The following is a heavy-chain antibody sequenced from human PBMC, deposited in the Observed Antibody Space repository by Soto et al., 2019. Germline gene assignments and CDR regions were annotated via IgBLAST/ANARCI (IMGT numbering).Heavy chain of an antibody. CDR1: GGSISSYY. J-gene: IGHJ6*03. CDR3: ASSAVHCYYMDV. D-gene: IGHD1-26*01. CDR2: IYYSGST. V-gene: IGHV4-59*08. Sequence: SETLSLTCTVSGGSISSYYWTWIRQPPGKGLEWIGYIYYSGSTNYNPSLKSRVTISVATSKTQFSLKLSSVTAADTAVYYCASSAVHCYYMDVWDKGTTVTVSS.